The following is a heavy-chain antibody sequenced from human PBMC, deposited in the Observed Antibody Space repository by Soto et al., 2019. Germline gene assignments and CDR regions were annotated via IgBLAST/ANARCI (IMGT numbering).Heavy chain of an antibody. V-gene: IGHV3-30*18. CDR1: GFTFSSYG. CDR2: ISYDGSNK. Sequence: QVQLVESGGGVVQPGRSLRLSCAASGFTFSSYGMHWVRQAPGKGLEWVAVISYDGSNKYYADSVKGRFTISRDNSKNTLYLQMNSLRAEDTAVYNCAKRYSSGPIPDAFDIWGQGTMVTVSS. D-gene: IGHD5-18*01. J-gene: IGHJ3*02. CDR3: AKRYSSGPIPDAFDI.